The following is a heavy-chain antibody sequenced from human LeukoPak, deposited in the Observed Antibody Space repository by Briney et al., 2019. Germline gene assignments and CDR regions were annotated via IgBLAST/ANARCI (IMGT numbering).Heavy chain of an antibody. D-gene: IGHD2-2*01. Sequence: GASVKVSCKASGGTFSSYAISWVRQAPGQGLEWMGGIIPIFGTANYAQKFQGRVTITADESTSTAYMELSSLRSEDTAVYYCASTNCSSTSCYYRRAFDIWGQGTMVTVSS. CDR3: ASTNCSSTSCYYRRAFDI. CDR2: IIPIFGTA. J-gene: IGHJ3*02. V-gene: IGHV1-69*13. CDR1: GGTFSSYA.